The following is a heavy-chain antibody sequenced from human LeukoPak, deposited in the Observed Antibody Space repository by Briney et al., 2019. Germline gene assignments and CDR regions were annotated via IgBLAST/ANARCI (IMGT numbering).Heavy chain of an antibody. J-gene: IGHJ6*02. Sequence: GGSLRLSCAASGFTFSDYYMSWIRQAPGKGLEWVSYISSSGSTIYYADSVKGRFTISRDNAKNSLYLQMNSLRAEDTAVYYCARDWVDSSGYYSYYYYGMDVWGQGTTVTVSS. CDR3: ARDWVDSSGYYSYYYYGMDV. CDR1: GFTFSDYY. D-gene: IGHD3-22*01. V-gene: IGHV3-11*01. CDR2: ISSSGSTI.